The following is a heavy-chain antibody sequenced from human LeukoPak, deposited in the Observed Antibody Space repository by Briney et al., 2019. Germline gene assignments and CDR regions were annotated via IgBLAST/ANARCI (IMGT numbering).Heavy chain of an antibody. Sequence: GGSLRLSCAASGFTFSDFWMSWVRQAPGKGLEWVANIKQDGSEKYYVDSVKGRFTISRDNAKNILYLQMNSLRAEDTAVYYCVRDRVGPDYWGQGTLVTVSS. V-gene: IGHV3-7*01. CDR1: GFTFSDFW. D-gene: IGHD1-26*01. CDR2: IKQDGSEK. J-gene: IGHJ4*02. CDR3: VRDRVGPDY.